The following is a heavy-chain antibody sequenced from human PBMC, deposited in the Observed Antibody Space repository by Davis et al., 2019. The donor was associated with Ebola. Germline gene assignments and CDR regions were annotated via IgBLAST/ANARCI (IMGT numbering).Heavy chain of an antibody. CDR1: GYTFTSYG. V-gene: IGHV1-18*04. J-gene: IGHJ4*02. CDR2: INPHNGNT. D-gene: IGHD1-1*01. Sequence: AASVKVSCKASGYTFTSYGITWVRQAPGQGLEWMGWINPHNGNTNYAQNVQGRVTMTTDTSTSTAYMEVGSLKSDDTAVYHCARAQFPTTSDHWGQGTLVTVSS. CDR3: ARAQFPTTSDH.